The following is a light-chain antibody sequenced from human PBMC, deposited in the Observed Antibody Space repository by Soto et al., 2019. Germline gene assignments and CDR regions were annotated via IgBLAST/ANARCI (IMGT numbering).Light chain of an antibody. Sequence: QSVLTQPPSVSAAPGQKVTISCSGSTSNIENNYVSWYQQLPGAAPKLLIYDNTERPSGIPDRFSGSKSGTSATLDITGLQPGDEGSYYCGTWYGSLRAGVFGGGTKLTVL. CDR3: GTWYGSLRAGV. CDR2: DNT. J-gene: IGLJ2*01. CDR1: TSNIENNY. V-gene: IGLV1-51*01.